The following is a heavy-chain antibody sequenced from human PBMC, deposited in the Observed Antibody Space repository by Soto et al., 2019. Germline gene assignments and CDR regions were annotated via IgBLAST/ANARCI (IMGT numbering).Heavy chain of an antibody. V-gene: IGHV3-23*01. CDR1: GFIFSDYA. CDR2: ISASGGNI. J-gene: IGHJ2*01. CDR3: AKVAGGLGYFDL. D-gene: IGHD3-16*01. Sequence: EVQLLESGGGLARPGGSLRLSCVASGFIFSDYAMTWIRQAPGKRLEWVATISASGGNIEYTDSLKGRFTISRDNSKKTVYLQINGLTADDTAVHYCAKVAGGLGYFDLWGRGTLVTVSS.